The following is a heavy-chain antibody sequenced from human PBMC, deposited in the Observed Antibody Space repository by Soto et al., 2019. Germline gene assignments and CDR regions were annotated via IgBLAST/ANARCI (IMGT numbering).Heavy chain of an antibody. CDR2: ISSSSSTI. CDR3: ASGPSTHFDY. V-gene: IGHV3-48*01. J-gene: IGHJ4*02. Sequence: ESGGGLVQPGGSLRLSCAASGFTFSSYSMNWVRQAPGKGLEWVSYISSSSSTIYYADSVKGRFTISRDNAKNSLYLQMNSLRAEDTAVYYCASGPSTHFDYWGQGTLVTVSS. D-gene: IGHD2-2*01. CDR1: GFTFSSYS.